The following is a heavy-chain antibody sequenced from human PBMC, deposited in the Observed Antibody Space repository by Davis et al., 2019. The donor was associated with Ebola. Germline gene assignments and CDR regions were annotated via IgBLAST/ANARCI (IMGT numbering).Heavy chain of an antibody. Sequence: SVKVSCKASGGTFSSYAISWVRQAPGQGLEWMGGIIPIFGTANYAQKFQGGVTITADESTSTAYMELSSLRSENTAVYYCARAYCSSTSCYPLGNYWGQGTLVTVSS. CDR1: GGTFSSYA. J-gene: IGHJ4*02. CDR2: IIPIFGTA. V-gene: IGHV1-69*13. D-gene: IGHD2-2*01. CDR3: ARAYCSSTSCYPLGNY.